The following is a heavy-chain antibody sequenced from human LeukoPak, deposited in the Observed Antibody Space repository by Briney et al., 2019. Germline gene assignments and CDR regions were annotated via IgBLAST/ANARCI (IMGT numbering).Heavy chain of an antibody. CDR3: ARDVGPPRGYCSSTSCFSPLFDP. CDR1: GYSISSGYY. Sequence: SETLSLTCAVSGYSISSGYYWGWIRQPPGQGLEWIGSIYHSGSTYNNPSLKSRVTISVDTSKNQFSLKLSSVTAADTAVYYCARDVGPPRGYCSSTSCFSPLFDPWGQGTLVTVSS. CDR2: IYHSGST. J-gene: IGHJ5*02. V-gene: IGHV4-38-2*02. D-gene: IGHD2-2*01.